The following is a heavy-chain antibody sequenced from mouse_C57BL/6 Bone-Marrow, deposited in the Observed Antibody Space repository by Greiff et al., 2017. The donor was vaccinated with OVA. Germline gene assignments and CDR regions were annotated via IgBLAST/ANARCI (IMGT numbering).Heavy chain of an antibody. CDR1: GFSFNTYA. V-gene: IGHV10-1*01. J-gene: IGHJ3*01. Sequence: EVKLQESGGGLVQPKGSLKLSCAASGFSFNTYAMNWVRQAPGKGLEWVARIRSKSNNYATYYADSVKDRFTISRDDSESMLYLQMNNLKTEDTAMYYCVRHGVAYWGQGTLVTVSA. CDR2: IRSKSNNYAT. CDR3: VRHGVAY.